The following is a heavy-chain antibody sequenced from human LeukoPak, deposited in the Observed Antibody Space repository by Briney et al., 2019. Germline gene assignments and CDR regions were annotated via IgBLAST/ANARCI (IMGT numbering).Heavy chain of an antibody. CDR1: GGTFISYA. J-gene: IGHJ6*02. D-gene: IGHD1-26*01. V-gene: IGHV1-69*04. CDR3: AGGRATRRLVDQGTPSRDV. CDR2: IIPILGIA. Sequence: SVKVSCKASGGTFISYAISWVRQAPGQGLEWMGRIIPILGIANYAQKFQSRVTITADKSTSTAYMELSSLRSEDTAVYYCAGGRATRRLVDQGTPSRDVWGQGTTVSVSS.